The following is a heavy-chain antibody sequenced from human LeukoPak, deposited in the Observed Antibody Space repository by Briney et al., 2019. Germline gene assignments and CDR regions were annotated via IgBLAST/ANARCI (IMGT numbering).Heavy chain of an antibody. CDR2: ISYDGGNT. CDR3: ARDSTYYYGSGSSGPHNFDY. V-gene: IGHV3-30*01. Sequence: GGSLRLSCAASGFTFSSYAMHWVRQAPGKGLEWVAVISYDGGNTYYADSVKGRFTISRDNSKNTLYLQLNSLRAEDTAVYYCARDSTYYYGSGSSGPHNFDYWGQGTLVTVSS. D-gene: IGHD3-10*01. J-gene: IGHJ4*02. CDR1: GFTFSSYA.